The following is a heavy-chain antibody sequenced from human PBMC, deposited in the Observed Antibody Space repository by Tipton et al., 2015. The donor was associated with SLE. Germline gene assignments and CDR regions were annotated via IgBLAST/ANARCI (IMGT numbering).Heavy chain of an antibody. Sequence: SLRLSCAASGFTFSSYAMHWVRQAPGKGLEWVAVISYDESNKYYADSVKGRFTISRDNAKNTLYLQMNSLRAEDTAVYFCARAGIVGPTGGFDYWGQGTLVTVSS. D-gene: IGHD1-26*01. J-gene: IGHJ4*02. CDR2: ISYDESNK. CDR3: ARAGIVGPTGGFDY. CDR1: GFTFSSYA. V-gene: IGHV3-30*04.